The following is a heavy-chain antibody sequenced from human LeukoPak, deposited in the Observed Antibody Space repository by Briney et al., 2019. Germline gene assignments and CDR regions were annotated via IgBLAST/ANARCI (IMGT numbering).Heavy chain of an antibody. J-gene: IGHJ4*02. CDR1: GFTLNSYW. Sequence: GGSLRLSCAASGFTLNSYWMHWVRQAPGKGLVWVSRINSDGSSTDYADSVKGRFTISRDNAKNTLYLQMNSLRAEDTAVYYCARVGSGNYYAYWGQGTLVTVSS. CDR3: ARVGSGNYYAY. D-gene: IGHD3-10*01. CDR2: INSDGSST. V-gene: IGHV3-74*01.